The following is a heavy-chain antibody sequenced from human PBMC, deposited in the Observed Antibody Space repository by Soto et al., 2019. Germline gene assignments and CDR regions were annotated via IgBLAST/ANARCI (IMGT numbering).Heavy chain of an antibody. CDR3: ARWGNNKKLDY. CDR1: GFTFSSNG. Sequence: LRLSCAASGFTFSSNGMHWVRQAPGKGLEWVAVIWYDGSNKYYADSVEGRFTISRDNSKNTLYLQMNTLRAEDTAVYYCARWGNNKKLDYWGQGTLVTVSS. D-gene: IGHD3-16*01. CDR2: IWYDGSNK. J-gene: IGHJ4*02. V-gene: IGHV3-33*01.